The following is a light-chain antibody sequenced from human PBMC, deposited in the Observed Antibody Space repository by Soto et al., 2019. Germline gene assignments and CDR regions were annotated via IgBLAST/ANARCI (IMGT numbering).Light chain of an antibody. V-gene: IGKV1-5*03. CDR1: QSIGSR. J-gene: IGKJ2*02. CDR2: EAF. CDR3: QQYNSYPCT. Sequence: DIQMTQSPSTLSASVGDRVTITCRASQSIGSRLDWYQQKPGKAPKMLIYEAFRLESGVPSRFSGSGSGTEFTLTISSLQPDDFAPYYCQQYNSYPCTFGQGTKLEIK.